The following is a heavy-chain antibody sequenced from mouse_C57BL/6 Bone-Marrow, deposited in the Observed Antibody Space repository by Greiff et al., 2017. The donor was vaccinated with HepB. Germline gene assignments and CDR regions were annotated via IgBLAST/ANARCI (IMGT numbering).Heavy chain of an antibody. D-gene: IGHD2-4*01. V-gene: IGHV5-17*01. CDR2: ISSGSSTI. CDR3: ATTMIRRAWFAY. J-gene: IGHJ3*01. CDR1: GFTFSDYG. Sequence: EVHLVESGGGLVKPGGSLKLSCAASGFTFSDYGMHWVRQAPEKGLEWVAYISSGSSTIYYADTVQGRFTISRDNAKNPLFLQMTSLRSEDTAMYYCATTMIRRAWFAYWGQGTLVTVSA.